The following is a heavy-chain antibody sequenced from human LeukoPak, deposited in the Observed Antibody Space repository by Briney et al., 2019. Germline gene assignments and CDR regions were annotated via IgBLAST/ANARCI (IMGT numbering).Heavy chain of an antibody. V-gene: IGHV4-34*01. Sequence: SETLSLTCAVYGGSFSGYYWSWIRQPPGKGLEWIGEINHSGSTNYNPSLKSRVTISVDTSKNQFSLKLSSVTAADTAVYYCARQANCSSTSCYDRYYYYYGMDVWGQGTTVTVSS. D-gene: IGHD2-2*01. CDR1: GGSFSGYY. CDR3: ARQANCSSTSCYDRYYYYYGMDV. J-gene: IGHJ6*02. CDR2: INHSGST.